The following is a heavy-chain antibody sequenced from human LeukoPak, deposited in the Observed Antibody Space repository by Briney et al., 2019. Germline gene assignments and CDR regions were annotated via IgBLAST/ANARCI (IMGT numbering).Heavy chain of an antibody. CDR3: ARGLERRGYSGYDRNFDY. V-gene: IGHV4-34*01. CDR2: INHSGST. D-gene: IGHD5-12*01. Sequence: SETLSLTCAVYGGSFSGYYWSWIRQPPGKGLEWIGEINHSGSTNYNPSLKSRVTIPVDTSKNQFSLKLSSVTAADTAVYYCARGLERRGYSGYDRNFDYWGQGTLVTVSS. J-gene: IGHJ4*02. CDR1: GGSFSGYY.